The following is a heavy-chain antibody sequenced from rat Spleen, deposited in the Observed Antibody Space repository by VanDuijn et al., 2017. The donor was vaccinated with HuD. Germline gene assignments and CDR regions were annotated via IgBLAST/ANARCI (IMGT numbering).Heavy chain of an antibody. V-gene: IGHV5-20*01. Sequence: EVQLVESGGGLVQPGRSLKLSCAASGFTFSDYYMAWVRQAPTKGLDWVASISYDGGRTYYRDSVKGRFTISRDNAKNTQFLQMDSLRSEDTATYYCARIYYYSGDWYFDFWGPGTMVTVSS. J-gene: IGHJ1*01. D-gene: IGHD1-1*01. CDR2: ISYDGGRT. CDR3: ARIYYYSGDWYFDF. CDR1: GFTFSDYY.